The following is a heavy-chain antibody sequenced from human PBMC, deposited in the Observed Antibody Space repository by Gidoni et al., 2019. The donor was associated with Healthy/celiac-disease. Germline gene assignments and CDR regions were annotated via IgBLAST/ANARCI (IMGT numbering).Heavy chain of an antibody. CDR3: ARDGVYCSGGSCYSRWYFDL. V-gene: IGHV1-69*01. Sequence: QVQLVQSGAEGKKPGSSVKVSCKASGGPVSSYAITWVRQAPGQGLEWMGGIIPIFGTANYAQKFQGRVTITADESTSTAYMELSSLRSEDTAVYYCARDGVYCSGGSCYSRWYFDLWGRGTLVTVSS. D-gene: IGHD2-15*01. J-gene: IGHJ2*01. CDR1: GGPVSSYA. CDR2: IIPIFGTA.